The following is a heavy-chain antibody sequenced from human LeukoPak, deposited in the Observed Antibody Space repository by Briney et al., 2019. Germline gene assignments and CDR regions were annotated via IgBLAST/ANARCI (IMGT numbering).Heavy chain of an antibody. CDR3: ARVLCRSSLHPSCVWTLDY. CDR2: IIPIFGTA. J-gene: IGHJ4*02. D-gene: IGHD2/OR15-2a*01. V-gene: IGHV1-69*13. Sequence: ASVKVSCKTSGYTFTQFAINWMRQAPGQGLEWMGGIIPIFGTANYAQKFQGRVTITADESTSTAYMELSSLRSEDTAVYYCARVLCRSSLHPSCVWTLDYWGQGTLVTVSS. CDR1: GYTFTQFA.